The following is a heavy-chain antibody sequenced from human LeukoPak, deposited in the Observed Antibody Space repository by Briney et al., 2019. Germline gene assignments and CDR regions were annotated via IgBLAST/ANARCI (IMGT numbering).Heavy chain of an antibody. CDR3: ARTSDRGYSGYDYYYYYGMDV. D-gene: IGHD5-12*01. CDR2: IWYDGSNK. V-gene: IGHV3-33*01. CDR1: GFTFSSYG. Sequence: PGGSLRLSCAASGFTFSSYGMHWVRQAPGKGLEWVAVIWYDGSNKYYADSVKGRFTISRDNSKNTLYLQMNSLRAEDTAVYYCARTSDRGYSGYDYYYYYGMDVWGQGTTVTVSS. J-gene: IGHJ6*02.